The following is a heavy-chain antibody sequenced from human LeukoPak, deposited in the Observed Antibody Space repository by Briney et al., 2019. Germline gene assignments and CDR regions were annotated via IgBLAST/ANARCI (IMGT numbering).Heavy chain of an antibody. V-gene: IGHV3-30*02. Sequence: PGGSLRLSCAASGFTFSSYGMHWVRQAPGKGLEWVAVIWYDGSNKYYADSVKGRFTISRDNSKNTLYLHMSTLRPEDTAVYYCAYSSGYYHWGQGALVTVSS. J-gene: IGHJ1*01. CDR3: AYSSGYYH. CDR1: GFTFSSYG. CDR2: IWYDGSNK. D-gene: IGHD3-22*01.